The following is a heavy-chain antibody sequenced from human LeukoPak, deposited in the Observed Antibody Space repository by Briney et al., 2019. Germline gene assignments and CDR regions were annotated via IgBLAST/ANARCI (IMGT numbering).Heavy chain of an antibody. J-gene: IGHJ4*02. CDR2: IKPDGSER. D-gene: IGHD2-2*01. Sequence: GGSLRLSCADSGLTFSSNWMSWVRQAPGKGLEWVAIIKPDGSERYYAESVKGRFSISRDNAKNSLYLQMNSLRAEDTAVYYCAKIGRGSSVPDYWGQGALVIFS. V-gene: IGHV3-7*01. CDR3: AKIGRGSSVPDY. CDR1: GLTFSSNW.